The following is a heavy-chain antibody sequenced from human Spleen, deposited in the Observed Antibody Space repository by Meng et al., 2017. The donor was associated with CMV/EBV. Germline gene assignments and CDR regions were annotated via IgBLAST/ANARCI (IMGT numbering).Heavy chain of an antibody. D-gene: IGHD3-22*01. Sequence: VSGNYMNWVRKAPGKGLEWVSVMYSGGITYYADSVKGRFTISRDNSKNTRYLQMNSLRAEDTAVYYCARDRRGDSSGYVFGTGYFDLWGRGTLVTVSS. CDR2: MYSGGIT. CDR1: VSGNY. CDR3: ARDRRGDSSGYVFGTGYFDL. V-gene: IGHV3-53*01. J-gene: IGHJ2*01.